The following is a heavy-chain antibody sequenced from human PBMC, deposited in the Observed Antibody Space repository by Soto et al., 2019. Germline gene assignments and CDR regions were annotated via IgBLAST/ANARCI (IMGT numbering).Heavy chain of an antibody. CDR1: GFTFNTHG. CDR3: PRIDVYGEYVTDQ. Sequence: PGGSLRLSCAASGFTFNTHGMHWVRHAPGKGLEWVAVIWYDGSQRHYADFVRDRFTISRDNSQNTLYLQMTSLRAADTTAYYCPRIDVYGEYVTDQWGHGDLLTGSA. CDR2: IWYDGSQR. V-gene: IGHV3-33*01. D-gene: IGHD4-17*01. J-gene: IGHJ4*01.